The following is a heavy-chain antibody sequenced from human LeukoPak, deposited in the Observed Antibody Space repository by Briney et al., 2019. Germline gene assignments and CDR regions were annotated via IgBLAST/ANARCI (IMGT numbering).Heavy chain of an antibody. CDR1: GFTFSSYA. CDR3: AKVREGSYYKSGFDY. D-gene: IGHD3-10*01. V-gene: IGHV3-23*01. Sequence: GGSLKLSCAASGFTFSSYAMSWVRQAPGKGLEWVSAISGSGGSTYYADSVKGRFTISRDNSKKTLYLQMNSLRAEDTAVYYCAKVREGSYYKSGFDYWGQGTLVTVSS. J-gene: IGHJ4*02. CDR2: ISGSGGST.